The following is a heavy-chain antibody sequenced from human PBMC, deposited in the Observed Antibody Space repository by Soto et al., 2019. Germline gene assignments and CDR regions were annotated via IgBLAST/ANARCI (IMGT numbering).Heavy chain of an antibody. CDR1: GFTFGDYA. CDR2: IRSKAYGGTT. D-gene: IGHD5-18*01. Sequence: HPGGSLRLSCTASGFTFGDYAMSWVRQAPGKGLEWVGFIRSKAYGGTTEYAASVKGRFTISRDDSKSIAYLQMNSLKTEDTAVYYCTRDRGYSIPSYRGNYYYGMDVWGQGTTVTVSS. V-gene: IGHV3-49*04. CDR3: TRDRGYSIPSYRGNYYYGMDV. J-gene: IGHJ6*02.